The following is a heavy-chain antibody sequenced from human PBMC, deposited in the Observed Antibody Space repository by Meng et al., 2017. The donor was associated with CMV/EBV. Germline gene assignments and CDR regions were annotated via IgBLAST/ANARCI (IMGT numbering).Heavy chain of an antibody. V-gene: IGHV3-21*01. CDR2: ISSSSSYI. CDR3: ASRLQPYYGMDV. J-gene: IGHJ6*02. D-gene: IGHD5-24*01. CDR1: GFTFSSYS. Sequence: GGSLRLSCAASGFTFSSYSMNWVRQAPGKGLEWVSSISSSSSYIYYADSVKGRFTISRDNAKNSLYLQMNSLRAEDTAVYYCASRLQPYYGMDVWGQGTTVTVSS.